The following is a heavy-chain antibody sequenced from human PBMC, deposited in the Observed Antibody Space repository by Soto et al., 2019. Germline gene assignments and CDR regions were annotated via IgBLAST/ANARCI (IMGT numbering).Heavy chain of an antibody. CDR1: GYTFTSYY. D-gene: IGHD2-21*01. V-gene: IGHV1-46*01. Sequence: ASVKVSCKASGYTFTSYYMHWVRQAPGQGLEWMGIINPSGGSTSYAQKFQGRVTMTRDTSTSTVYMELSSLSSEDTAVYYCVTLFPIKYPPLSGYGMDVWGQGTTVTVSS. J-gene: IGHJ6*02. CDR2: INPSGGST. CDR3: VTLFPIKYPPLSGYGMDV.